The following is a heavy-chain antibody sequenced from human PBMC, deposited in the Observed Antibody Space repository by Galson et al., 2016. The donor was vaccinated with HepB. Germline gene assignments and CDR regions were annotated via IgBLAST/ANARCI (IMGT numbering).Heavy chain of an antibody. CDR2: IWYDGSNK. J-gene: IGHJ4*02. Sequence: SLRLSCAASGFTFSSYGMHWVRQAPGKGLEWVAVIWYDGSNKYYADSVKGRFTISRDNSKDTLFLQMNSLRAEDTAVYYCAREKDSSSCYNFDYWGQGTLVTVSS. D-gene: IGHD6-13*01. CDR1: GFTFSSYG. V-gene: IGHV3-33*01. CDR3: AREKDSSSCYNFDY.